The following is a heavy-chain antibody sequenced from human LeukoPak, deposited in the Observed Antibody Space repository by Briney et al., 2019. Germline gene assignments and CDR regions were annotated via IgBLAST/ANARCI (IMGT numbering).Heavy chain of an antibody. Sequence: ASVTVSCKASGYTFTGYYMHWVRQAPGQGLEWMGWINPNSGGTNYAQKFQGRVTMTRDTSISTAYMELSRLRSDDTAVYYCARRGTMVVTEYYFDYWGQGTLVTVSS. CDR2: INPNSGGT. D-gene: IGHD4-23*01. V-gene: IGHV1-2*02. CDR1: GYTFTGYY. CDR3: ARRGTMVVTEYYFDY. J-gene: IGHJ4*02.